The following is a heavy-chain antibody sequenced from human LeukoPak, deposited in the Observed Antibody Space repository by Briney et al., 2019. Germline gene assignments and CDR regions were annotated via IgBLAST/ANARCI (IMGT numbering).Heavy chain of an antibody. V-gene: IGHV1-46*01. J-gene: IGHJ4*02. D-gene: IGHD6-13*01. CDR2: INPSGGST. CDR1: GYTFTSYY. CDR3: ARDYSSSWYGSSGFDY. Sequence: ASVKVSCKASGYTFTSYYMHWVRQAPGQGLEWMGIINPSGGSTSYAQKFQGRVTMTRDTSTSTVYMELSSLRSEDTAVYYCARDYSSSWYGSSGFDYWGQGTLVTVSS.